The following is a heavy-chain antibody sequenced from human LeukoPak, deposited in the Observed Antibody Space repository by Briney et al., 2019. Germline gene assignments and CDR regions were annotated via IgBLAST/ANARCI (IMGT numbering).Heavy chain of an antibody. D-gene: IGHD2-21*02. CDR3: AHYCGGDCYTDFDY. V-gene: IGHV2-5*02. CDR1: GFSLSTGGVG. CDR2: IYWDDAK. Sequence: SGPTLVNPTQTLTLSCTFSGFSLSTGGVGVGWTRQPPGKALEWLALIYWDDAKRYSPPLKSRLTITKDTSKNQVVLTMTNMDPVDTATYYCAHYCGGDCYTDFDYWGQGTLVTVSS. J-gene: IGHJ4*02.